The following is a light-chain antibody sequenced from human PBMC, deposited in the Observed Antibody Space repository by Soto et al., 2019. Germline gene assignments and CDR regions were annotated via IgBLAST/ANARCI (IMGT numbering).Light chain of an antibody. V-gene: IGKV3D-15*01. J-gene: IGKJ1*01. Sequence: PGDRATLSCRASQSVSSYLAWYQQKPGQAPRLLIYDASNRATGIPARFSGSGSGTQFTLTISSLQSEDFAVYYCQQYNNWRQTFGQGTKVDIK. CDR1: QSVSSY. CDR2: DAS. CDR3: QQYNNWRQT.